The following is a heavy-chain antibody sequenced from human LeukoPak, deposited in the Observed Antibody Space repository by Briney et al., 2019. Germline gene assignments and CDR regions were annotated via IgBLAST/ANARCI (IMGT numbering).Heavy chain of an antibody. CDR3: AKARVDYGGNSYYYYYMDV. CDR1: GFTFSSYE. V-gene: IGHV3-48*03. D-gene: IGHD4-23*01. J-gene: IGHJ6*03. CDR2: ISSSGSTI. Sequence: GGSLRLSCAASGFTFSSYEMNWVRQAPGKGLEWVSYISSSGSTIYYADSVKGRFTISRDNAKNSLYLQMNSLRAEDTAVYYCAKARVDYGGNSYYYYYMDVWGKGTTVTVSS.